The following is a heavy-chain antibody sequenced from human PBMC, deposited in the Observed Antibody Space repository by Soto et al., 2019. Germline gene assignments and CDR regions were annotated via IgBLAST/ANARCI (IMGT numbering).Heavy chain of an antibody. Sequence: PGGSLRLSCTASGFTFSSYAMHWVRQAPGKGLEWVAVISYDGSNKYYADSVKGRFTISRDNSKNTLYLQMNSLRAEDTAVYYCARDRGYSSGWYGVRDYYYYGMDVWGQGTTVTVSS. V-gene: IGHV3-30-3*01. J-gene: IGHJ6*02. CDR3: ARDRGYSSGWYGVRDYYYYGMDV. CDR1: GFTFSSYA. CDR2: ISYDGSNK. D-gene: IGHD6-19*01.